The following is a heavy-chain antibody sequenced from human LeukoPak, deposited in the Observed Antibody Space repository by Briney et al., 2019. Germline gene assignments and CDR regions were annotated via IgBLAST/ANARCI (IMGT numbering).Heavy chain of an antibody. J-gene: IGHJ4*02. CDR2: ISGGGGSI. CDR1: GFTFSSYA. CDR3: ARGSRNSGSTHDFDY. D-gene: IGHD3-10*01. V-gene: IGHV3-23*01. Sequence: PGGSLRLSCAASGFTFSSYAMSWVRQAPGKGLEWVSAISGGGGSIYYADSVKGRFTISRDKSKNTLYLQMNSLRAEDTAVYYCARGSRNSGSTHDFDYWGQGTLVTVSS.